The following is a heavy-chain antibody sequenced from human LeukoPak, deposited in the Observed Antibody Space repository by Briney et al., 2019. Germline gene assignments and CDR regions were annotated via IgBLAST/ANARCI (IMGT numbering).Heavy chain of an antibody. CDR3: TTTTYYYDSSGYYRPGY. J-gene: IGHJ4*02. CDR2: IKSKTDGWTT. Sequence: PGGSLRLSCAASGFTFSNAWMSWVRQAPGKGLEWVGRIKSKTDGWTTDYAAPVKGIFTISRDDSKNTLYLQMNSLKTEDTAVYYCTTTTYYYDSSGYYRPGYWGQGTLVTVSS. V-gene: IGHV3-15*01. D-gene: IGHD3-22*01. CDR1: GFTFSNAW.